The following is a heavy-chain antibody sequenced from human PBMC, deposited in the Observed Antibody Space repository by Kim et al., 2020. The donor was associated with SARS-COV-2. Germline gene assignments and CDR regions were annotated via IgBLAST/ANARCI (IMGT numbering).Heavy chain of an antibody. CDR2: ISYDGRNK. CDR1: GFTFSSYG. D-gene: IGHD1-26*01. CDR3: AKDPEWELVGYDYFDY. V-gene: IGHV3-30*18. J-gene: IGHJ4*02. Sequence: GGSLRLSCAASGFTFSSYGMHWVRQAPGKGLEWVAVISYDGRNKYYADSVKGRFTISRDHSKNTLYLQMNSLRAEDTAVYYCAKDPEWELVGYDYFDYWGQGTLVTVSS.